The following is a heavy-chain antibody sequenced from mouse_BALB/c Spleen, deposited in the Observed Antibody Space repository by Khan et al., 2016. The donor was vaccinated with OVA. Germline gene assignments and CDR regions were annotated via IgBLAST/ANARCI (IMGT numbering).Heavy chain of an antibody. CDR1: GYSITSGYV. V-gene: IGHV3-2*02. J-gene: IGHJ2*01. CDR2: ISYSGST. CDR3: AGRARIKY. D-gene: IGHD3-1*01. Sequence: VQLKESGPGLVKPSQSLSLTCTVTGYSITSGYVWNWIRQFPGNKLEWMGYISYSGSTNYNPSLKSRISITLDTSKNQFFLQLNSVTTEDTATYDCAGRARIKYWGQGTTLTVSS.